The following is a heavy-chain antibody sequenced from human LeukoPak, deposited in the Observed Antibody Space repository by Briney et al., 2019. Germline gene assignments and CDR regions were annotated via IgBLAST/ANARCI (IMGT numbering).Heavy chain of an antibody. J-gene: IGHJ6*03. D-gene: IGHD2-2*01. Sequence: GGSLRLSCAASGFTFSSYSMNWVRQAPGKGLEWVSYISSSSSTIYYADSVKGRFTISRDNAKNSLYLQMSSLRAEDTAVYYCARVRIVVVPAAPYYYYYMDVWGKGTTVTVSS. CDR1: GFTFSSYS. CDR2: ISSSSSTI. CDR3: ARVRIVVVPAAPYYYYYMDV. V-gene: IGHV3-48*01.